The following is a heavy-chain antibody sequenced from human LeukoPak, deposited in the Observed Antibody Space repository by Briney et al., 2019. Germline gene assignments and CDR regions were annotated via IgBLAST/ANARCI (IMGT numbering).Heavy chain of an antibody. CDR2: IKQDGSEK. CDR3: ARAKDNSGRDGFDI. CDR1: GFTFSSYW. D-gene: IGHD6-19*01. J-gene: IGHJ3*02. Sequence: QPGGSLRLSCAASGFTFSSYWMSWVRQAPGKGLEWVANIKQDGSEKYYVDSVKGRFTISRDNAKNSLYLQMNSLRAEDTAVYYCARAKDNSGRDGFDIWGQGTMVTVSS. V-gene: IGHV3-7*04.